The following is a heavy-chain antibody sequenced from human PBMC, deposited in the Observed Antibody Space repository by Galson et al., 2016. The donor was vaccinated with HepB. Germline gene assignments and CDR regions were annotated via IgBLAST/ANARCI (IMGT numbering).Heavy chain of an antibody. Sequence: TLSLTCDVANGSVSSGGYSWSWIRQPPGKGLEWVGYVYQSGIPHYNPSLKSRLTISLDRSNNHFSLSLTSVTAADTAVYFCAGFSGHDVFDYWGQGTLVTVSS. CDR2: VYQSGIP. CDR1: NGSVSSGGYS. J-gene: IGHJ4*02. V-gene: IGHV4-30-2*01. CDR3: AGFSGHDVFDY. D-gene: IGHD5-12*01.